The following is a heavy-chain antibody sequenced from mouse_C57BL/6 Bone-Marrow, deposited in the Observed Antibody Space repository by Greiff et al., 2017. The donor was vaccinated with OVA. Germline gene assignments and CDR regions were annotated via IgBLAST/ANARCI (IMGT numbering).Heavy chain of an antibody. CDR1: GYTFTSYW. D-gene: IGHD1-1*01. V-gene: IGHV1-64*01. CDR3: ARDTTVVAWYFDV. J-gene: IGHJ1*03. Sequence: VQLQQPGAELVKPGASVKLSCKASGYTFTSYWMQWVKQRPGQGLEWIGMIHPNSGSTNYNEKFKSKATLTVDKSSSTAYMQLSSLTSEDSAVYYCARDTTVVAWYFDVWGTGTTVTVSS. CDR2: IHPNSGST.